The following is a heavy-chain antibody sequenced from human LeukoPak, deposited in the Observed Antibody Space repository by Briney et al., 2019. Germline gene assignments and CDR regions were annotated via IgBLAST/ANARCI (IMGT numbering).Heavy chain of an antibody. CDR3: ARDAGGNLDRIAVAGRFGH. D-gene: IGHD6-19*01. J-gene: IGHJ4*02. Sequence: PSGTLSLACAVSGGSISSDNWWSWVRQPPGKTREWIGEIYQRGSPNYNPSLKSRTTISVGKSKNQFSLKLSSVTAADTAVYYCARDAGGNLDRIAVAGRFGHWGQGTLVTVSS. V-gene: IGHV4-4*02. CDR1: GGSISSDNW. CDR2: IYQRGSP.